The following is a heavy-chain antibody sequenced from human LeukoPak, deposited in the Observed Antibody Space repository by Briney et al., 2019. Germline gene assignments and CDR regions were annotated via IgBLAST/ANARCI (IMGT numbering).Heavy chain of an antibody. Sequence: GGSLRLSCATSGFTFSSEPMNWVRQAPGKGLEWVAHIRSGGDNIHYVDSVRGRFTISRDNAKKSLYLQMNSLRAEDTAVYYCVRDVQFAFDIWAKGQWSPCLQ. V-gene: IGHV3-48*01. D-gene: IGHD5-24*01. J-gene: IGHJ3*02. CDR2: IRSGGDNI. CDR3: VRDVQFAFDI. CDR1: GFTFSSEP.